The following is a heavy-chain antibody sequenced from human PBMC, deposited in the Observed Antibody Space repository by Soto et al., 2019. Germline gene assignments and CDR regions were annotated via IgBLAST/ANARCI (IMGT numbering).Heavy chain of an antibody. CDR2: IYHSGST. J-gene: IGHJ2*01. Sequence: QVQLQESGPGLVKPSGTLSLTCAVSGGSISSSNWWSWVRQPPGKGLEWIGEIYHSGSTNYNPSLRSRGTISVDKCKNQFSLRLRSVPAADTAVYYCARIQPVKGGGYFDLWGRGTLVTVSS. V-gene: IGHV4-4*02. CDR3: ARIQPVKGGGYFDL. D-gene: IGHD2-2*01. CDR1: GGSISSSNW.